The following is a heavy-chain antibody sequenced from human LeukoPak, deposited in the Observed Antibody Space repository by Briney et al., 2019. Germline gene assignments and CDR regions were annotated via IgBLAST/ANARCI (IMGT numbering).Heavy chain of an antibody. V-gene: IGHV3-48*01. CDR2: ISSGSSAI. Sequence: GGSLRLSCAASGFSFSTYSMNWVRQAPGKGLQWVSYISSGSSAIYYTDSVKGRFTITRDDANNSVYLQMNSLRTEDTAVYYCGTGDPRFDYWGQGILVTVSS. CDR3: GTGDPRFDY. J-gene: IGHJ4*02. D-gene: IGHD7-27*01. CDR1: GFSFSTYS.